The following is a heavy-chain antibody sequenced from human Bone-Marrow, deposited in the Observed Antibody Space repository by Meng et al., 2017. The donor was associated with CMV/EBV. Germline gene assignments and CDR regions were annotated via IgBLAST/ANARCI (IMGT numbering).Heavy chain of an antibody. CDR2: IIPLFGTA. Sequence: SVKVSCKASGGTFSSHAISWVRQAPEQGLGWMGGIIPLFGTANSEQKFQGRVTMTRNTSISTAYMELSRLRADDTSVYYCAKEPLNCGMDVWGQGTTVTVSS. CDR1: GGTFSSHA. V-gene: IGHV1-69*05. CDR3: AKEPLNCGMDV. J-gene: IGHJ6*01.